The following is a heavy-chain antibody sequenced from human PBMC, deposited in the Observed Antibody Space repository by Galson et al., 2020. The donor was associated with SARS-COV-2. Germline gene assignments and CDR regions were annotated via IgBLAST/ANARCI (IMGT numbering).Heavy chain of an antibody. CDR3: ARLHYGEYAPEAFDI. CDR2: ISHRGGT. J-gene: IGHJ3*02. V-gene: IGHV4-30-2*01. D-gene: IGHD4-17*01. Sequence: SDTLSLTCAVSVTSISSGSYSWNWIRQPPRKGLEWIGYISHRGGTYYDPSLKSRVTISGDRSKNQFSLRLSSVTAADTAVYYCARLHYGEYAPEAFDIWGPGTRVTVAS. CDR1: VTSISSGSYS.